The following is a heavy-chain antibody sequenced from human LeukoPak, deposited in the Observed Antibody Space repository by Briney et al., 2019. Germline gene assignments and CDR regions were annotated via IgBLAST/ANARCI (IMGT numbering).Heavy chain of an antibody. CDR2: VSYDGRSK. V-gene: IGHV3-30*04. D-gene: IGHD2-21*02. J-gene: IGHJ4*02. CDR3: ARAPAFCGGDCYPARLDS. CDR1: GFTFSSYA. Sequence: GGSLRLSCAASGFTFSSYAMHWVRQAPGKGLEWVAIVSYDGRSKYHADSVKGRFIISRDDSKNTLYLQMNSLRAEDTALYYCARAPAFCGGDCYPARLDSWGQGTLVTVSS.